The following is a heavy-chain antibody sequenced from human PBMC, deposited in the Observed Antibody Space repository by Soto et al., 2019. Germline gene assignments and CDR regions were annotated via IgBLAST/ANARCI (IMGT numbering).Heavy chain of an antibody. Sequence: GGSLRLSCAASGFNFSSYAMSWVRQAPGKGLEWVSAISGSGGSTYYADSVKGRFTISRDNSKNTLYLQMNSLRAEDTAVYYCAKDTYGSGSYFVDYWGQGTLVTVSS. CDR1: GFNFSSYA. J-gene: IGHJ4*02. CDR3: AKDTYGSGSYFVDY. V-gene: IGHV3-23*01. CDR2: ISGSGGST. D-gene: IGHD3-10*01.